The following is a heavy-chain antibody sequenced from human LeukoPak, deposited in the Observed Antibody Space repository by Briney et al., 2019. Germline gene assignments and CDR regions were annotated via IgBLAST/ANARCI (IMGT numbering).Heavy chain of an antibody. CDR3: ARAHYYDILGWFDP. CDR2: INSDGSST. D-gene: IGHD3-9*01. Sequence: PGGSLRLSCAASGFTFSSYWMHWVRQAPGKGLVWVSRINSDGSSTSYADSVKGRFTISRDNAKNTLYLQMNSLRAEDTAVYYCARAHYYDILGWFDPWGQGTLVTVSS. CDR1: GFTFSSYW. J-gene: IGHJ5*02. V-gene: IGHV3-74*01.